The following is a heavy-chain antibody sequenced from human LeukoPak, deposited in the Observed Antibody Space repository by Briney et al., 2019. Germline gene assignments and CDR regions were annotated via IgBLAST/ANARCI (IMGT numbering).Heavy chain of an antibody. V-gene: IGHV3-48*03. D-gene: IGHD3-22*01. J-gene: IGHJ4*02. CDR1: GFTFSSYE. CDR2: ISSSGSTI. Sequence: GGSLRLSCAASGFTFSSYEMNWVRQAPGKGLEWVSYISSSGSTIYYADSVKGRFTISRDNAKNSLYLQMNSLRAEDTAVYYCASPPRYDSSGYYYEDYFDYWGQGTLVTVSS. CDR3: ASPPRYDSSGYYYEDYFDY.